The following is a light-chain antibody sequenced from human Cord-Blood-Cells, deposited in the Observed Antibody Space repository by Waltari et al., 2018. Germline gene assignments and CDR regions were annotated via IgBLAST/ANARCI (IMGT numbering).Light chain of an antibody. CDR3: CSYAGSSTDV. Sequence: QSALTQPASVSGSPGQSITISCTGTSSDVGSYNLFSWYQQHPGKAPKLRIYEGSKRPSGVSKRYAGSKSGNTASLTISGLQAENEADYYCCSYAGSSTDVYGTGTKYTVL. CDR2: EGS. J-gene: IGLJ1*01. V-gene: IGLV2-23*01. CDR1: SSDVGSYNL.